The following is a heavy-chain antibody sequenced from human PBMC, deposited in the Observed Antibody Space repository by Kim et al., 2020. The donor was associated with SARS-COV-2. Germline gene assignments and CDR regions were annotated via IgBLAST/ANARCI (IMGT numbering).Heavy chain of an antibody. CDR2: INPNSGGT. Sequence: ASVKVSCKASGYTFTGYYMHWVRQAPGQGLEWMGWINPNSGGTNYAQKFQGRVTMTRDTSISTAYMELSRLRSDDTAVYYCARDFQTYYDFWSGYPFGYFQHWGQGTLVTVSS. CDR1: GYTFTGYY. CDR3: ARDFQTYYDFWSGYPFGYFQH. V-gene: IGHV1-2*02. D-gene: IGHD3-3*01. J-gene: IGHJ1*01.